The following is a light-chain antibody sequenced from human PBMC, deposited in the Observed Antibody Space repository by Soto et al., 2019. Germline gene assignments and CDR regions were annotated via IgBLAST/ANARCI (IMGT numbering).Light chain of an antibody. Sequence: QSALTQPASVSGSPGQSITISCTGTSSDVGGYNYVSWYQHHPGKAPKLMIYEVSNRPSGLSNRFSGSKSGNTASLTISGLQAEDEADYYCSSYTISSTLVFGGGTKVTVL. CDR2: EVS. CDR1: SSDVGGYNY. V-gene: IGLV2-14*01. CDR3: SSYTISSTLV. J-gene: IGLJ2*01.